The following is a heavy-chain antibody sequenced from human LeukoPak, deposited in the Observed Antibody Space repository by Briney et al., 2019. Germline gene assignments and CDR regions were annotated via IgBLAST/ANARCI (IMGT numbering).Heavy chain of an antibody. D-gene: IGHD3-10*01. Sequence: GGSLRLSCAASGFTFSSYEMNWVRQAPGKGLEWVSYISTSGSTIYYTDSVKGRFTSSRDNAKNSLHLQMNSLRAEDTAVYYCAIPPGGVDYWGQGTLVTVSS. CDR1: GFTFSSYE. CDR2: ISTSGSTI. J-gene: IGHJ4*02. CDR3: AIPPGGVDY. V-gene: IGHV3-48*03.